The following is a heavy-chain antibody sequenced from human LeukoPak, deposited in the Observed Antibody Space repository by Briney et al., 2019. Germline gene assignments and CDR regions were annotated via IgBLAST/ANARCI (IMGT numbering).Heavy chain of an antibody. D-gene: IGHD2-2*02. V-gene: IGHV3-23*01. CDR1: GFTFSSYA. CDR2: ISGSGGST. Sequence: PGGSLRLSCAASGFTFSSYAMSWVRQAPGKGLEWVSAISGSGGSTYYADSVKGRFTISRDNSKNTLYLQMNSLRAEDTAVYYCAKESSVVVPAAITYCYYGMDVWGQGTTVTVSS. CDR3: AKESSVVVPAAITYCYYGMDV. J-gene: IGHJ6*02.